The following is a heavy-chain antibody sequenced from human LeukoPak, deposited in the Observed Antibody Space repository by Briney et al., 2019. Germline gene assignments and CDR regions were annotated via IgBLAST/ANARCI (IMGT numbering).Heavy chain of an antibody. J-gene: IGHJ5*02. CDR2: INPSDGTR. CDR1: GNIFTSSY. Sequence: ASVKVSCKASGNIFTSSYTHWVRQAPGQGLEWMGVINPSDGTRNYAQKFQGRVTMTRDMSTSTDYMELSSLRSEDTAVYYCARDNSVGDTAWWFDPWGQGTLVTVSS. V-gene: IGHV1-46*01. D-gene: IGHD1-26*01. CDR3: ARDNSVGDTAWWFDP.